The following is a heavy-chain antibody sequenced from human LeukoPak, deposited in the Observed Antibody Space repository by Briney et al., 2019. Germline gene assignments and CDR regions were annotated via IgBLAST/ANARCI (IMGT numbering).Heavy chain of an antibody. D-gene: IGHD3-10*01. CDR1: GFTFNSYA. CDR3: VKGRHPYSSYSGTFDPDYYSGMDV. CDR2: VSDSGDYT. J-gene: IGHJ6*02. V-gene: IGHV3-23*01. Sequence: GGSLRLSCAASGFTFNSYAMTWVRQAPGKGLEWVSSVSDSGDYTYYADSVKGRFTISRDNSKNTLYLQVNSLRAEDTAVYYCVKGRHPYSSYSGTFDPDYYSGMDVWGQGTTVIVSS.